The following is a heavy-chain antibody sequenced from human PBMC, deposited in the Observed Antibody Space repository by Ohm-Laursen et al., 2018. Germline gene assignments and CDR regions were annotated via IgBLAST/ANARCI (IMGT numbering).Heavy chain of an antibody. D-gene: IGHD6-19*01. CDR2: ISAYNGNT. CDR3: ARYSSGWYTVDY. V-gene: IGHV1-18*01. J-gene: IGHJ4*02. CDR1: GYTFTSYG. Sequence: ASVKVSCKASGYTFTSYGISWARQAPGQGLERMGWISAYNGNTNYAQKLQGRVTMTTDTSTSTAYMELRSLRSDDTAVYYCARYSSGWYTVDYWGQGTLVTVSS.